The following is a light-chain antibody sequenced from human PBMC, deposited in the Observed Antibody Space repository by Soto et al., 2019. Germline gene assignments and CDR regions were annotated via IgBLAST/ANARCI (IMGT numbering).Light chain of an antibody. J-gene: IGKJ5*01. CDR1: QNVYNNY. CDR2: GAS. V-gene: IGKV3-20*01. CDR3: QQYTGPPTT. Sequence: EIVLTQSPGTLSLSPGERATLSCRASQNVYNNYIAWYQQKPGQAPRTVIYGASTRAAGIPDRFSGSGSGTDFTLTITRLEPEDSAVYFCQQYTGPPTTFGQGTRLEIK.